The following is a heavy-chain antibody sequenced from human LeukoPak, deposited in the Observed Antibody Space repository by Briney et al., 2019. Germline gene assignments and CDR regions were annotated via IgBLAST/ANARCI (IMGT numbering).Heavy chain of an antibody. V-gene: IGHV4-39*01. D-gene: IGHD4-17*01. Sequence: SETLSLTCTVSGGSISNGLYYWDWIRQPPGKGLEWIGSIYYSGSTYYNPSLKSRVTISVDTSKNQFSLKLSSVTAADTAVYYCARPYGAAGLDWGQGTLVTVSS. J-gene: IGHJ4*02. CDR2: IYYSGST. CDR1: GGSISNGLYY. CDR3: ARPYGAAGLD.